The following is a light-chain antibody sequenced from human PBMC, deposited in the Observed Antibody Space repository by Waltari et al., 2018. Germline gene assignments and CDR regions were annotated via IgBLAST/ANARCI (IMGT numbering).Light chain of an antibody. V-gene: IGKV3-15*01. J-gene: IGKJ1*01. CDR2: GAY. CDR1: QNVERL. Sequence: ETLMTQSPATLSLTPGERATLSCRASQNVERLLAWYQQRPGRAPRLLISGAYTRAPGVPARFSGSGSGTEFTLTITSLQPEDFAHYFCQQYNNWPRTFGPGTRVEL. CDR3: QQYNNWPRT.